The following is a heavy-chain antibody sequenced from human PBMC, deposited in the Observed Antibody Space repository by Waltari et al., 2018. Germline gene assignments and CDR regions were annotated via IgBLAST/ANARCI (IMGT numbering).Heavy chain of an antibody. J-gene: IGHJ2*01. D-gene: IGHD2-8*02. CDR2: INPNSGGT. CDR3: ARVSGYCTGGVCSTDWYFDL. Sequence: QVQLVQSGAEVKKPGASVKVSCKASGYTFTGYYMHWVRQAPGQGLEWMGWINPNSGGTNYAQKFQGRVTMTRDTSISTAYMELSRLRSDDTAVYYCARVSGYCTGGVCSTDWYFDLWGRGTLVTVSS. V-gene: IGHV1-2*02. CDR1: GYTFTGYY.